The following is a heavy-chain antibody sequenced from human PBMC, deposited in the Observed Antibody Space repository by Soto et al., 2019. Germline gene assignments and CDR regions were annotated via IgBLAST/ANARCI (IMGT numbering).Heavy chain of an antibody. V-gene: IGHV3-30*04. CDR3: ARVSDTNAFDI. Sequence: QVQLVESGGGVVQPGRSLRLSCAASGFTFSSYAMHWVRQAPGKGLEWVAVISYDGRNKYYADSVKGRFTISRDNSKNTLYLQMNSLRAEDTAVYYCARVSDTNAFDIWGQGTMVTVSS. CDR2: ISYDGRNK. D-gene: IGHD1-26*01. CDR1: GFTFSSYA. J-gene: IGHJ3*02.